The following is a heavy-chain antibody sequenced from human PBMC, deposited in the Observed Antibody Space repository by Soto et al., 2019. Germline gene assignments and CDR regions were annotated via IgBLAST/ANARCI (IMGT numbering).Heavy chain of an antibody. V-gene: IGHV1-46*03. CDR1: QYTFTNYC. J-gene: IGHJ6*02. CDR2: INPSGAST. Sequence: QVQLVQSGAEVKKPGASVKVSCTSSQYTFTNYCVHWVRQAPGQGLEWMGIINPSGASTTYARRFRDRVSRTRNTSKSTVYMEQSSLKSEDTAVYDCARGLYDTDSIPVGAKPRCYPMDGWALGTPVTVS. D-gene: IGHD3-22*01. CDR3: ARGLYDTDSIPVGAKPRCYPMDG.